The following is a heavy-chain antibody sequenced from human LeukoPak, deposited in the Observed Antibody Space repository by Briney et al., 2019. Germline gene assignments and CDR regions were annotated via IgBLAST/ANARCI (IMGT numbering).Heavy chain of an antibody. J-gene: IGHJ3*02. Sequence: GGSLRLSCAASGFTFSDYGMHWVRQAPGKGLEWMAFIRYDGSNKFYADSLKGRFTISRDNSKNTVYLQMNSLRAEDTAVYYCAPSLVVLITHDVFDSWGQGTMVTVSS. CDR3: APSLVVLITHDVFDS. V-gene: IGHV3-30*02. D-gene: IGHD3-22*01. CDR1: GFTFSDYG. CDR2: IRYDGSNK.